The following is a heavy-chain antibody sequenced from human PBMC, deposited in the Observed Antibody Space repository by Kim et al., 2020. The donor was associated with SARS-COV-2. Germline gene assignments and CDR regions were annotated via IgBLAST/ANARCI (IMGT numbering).Heavy chain of an antibody. D-gene: IGHD6-19*01. Sequence: SETLSLTCTVSGGSLSSSSYYWGWIRQPPGKGLEWIGTAYYSGNTYYNPSLKSRVTISVDTSKNQFRLKLGSVTAADTAVYYCARHQRYSIGWYVAFYYYYVDVWGRGTTVTVSS. CDR2: AYYSGNT. CDR3: ARHQRYSIGWYVAFYYYYVDV. V-gene: IGHV4-39*01. J-gene: IGHJ6*03. CDR1: GGSLSSSSYY.